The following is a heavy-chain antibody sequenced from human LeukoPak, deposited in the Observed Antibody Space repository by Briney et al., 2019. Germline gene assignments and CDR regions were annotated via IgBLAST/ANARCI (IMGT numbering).Heavy chain of an antibody. J-gene: IGHJ4*02. D-gene: IGHD3-3*01. Sequence: GSLRLSCAASRFTFSSYWMSWVRQAPGKGLEWVANIKHDGSEKYYVDSVKGRFTISRDNAKNSLFLQMDSLRAEDTAVYYCARGPTYYDFWSGLKISDYWGQGTLVTVSS. V-gene: IGHV3-7*01. CDR3: ARGPTYYDFWSGLKISDY. CDR1: RFTFSSYW. CDR2: IKHDGSEK.